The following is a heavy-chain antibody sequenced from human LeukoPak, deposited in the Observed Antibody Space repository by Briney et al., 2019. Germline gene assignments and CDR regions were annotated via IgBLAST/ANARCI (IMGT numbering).Heavy chain of an antibody. Sequence: GASVKVSCKASGYTFTGYYMHWVRHAPGQGLEWMGWINPNSGGTNYAQKFQGRVTMTRDTSISTAYMELSRLRSDDTAVYYCARAGYDILTGPPDYFDYWGQGTLVTVSS. J-gene: IGHJ4*02. CDR2: INPNSGGT. D-gene: IGHD3-9*01. CDR1: GYTFTGYY. V-gene: IGHV1-2*02. CDR3: ARAGYDILTGPPDYFDY.